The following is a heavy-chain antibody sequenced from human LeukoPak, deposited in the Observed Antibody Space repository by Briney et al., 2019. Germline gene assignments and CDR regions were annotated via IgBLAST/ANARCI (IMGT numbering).Heavy chain of an antibody. Sequence: GASVKVSCKASGYTFTGYYMDWVRQAPGQGLEWMGWINPNSGGTNYAQKLQGRVTMTRDTSISTAYMELSRLRSDDTAVYYCARDFYYDSSGYHDYWGQGTLVTVSS. V-gene: IGHV1-2*02. D-gene: IGHD3-22*01. CDR1: GYTFTGYY. CDR2: INPNSGGT. CDR3: ARDFYYDSSGYHDY. J-gene: IGHJ4*02.